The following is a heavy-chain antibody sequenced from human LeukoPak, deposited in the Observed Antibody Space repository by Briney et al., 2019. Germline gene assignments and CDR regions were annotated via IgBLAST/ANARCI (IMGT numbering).Heavy chain of an antibody. CDR3: ARISKYSGYAFDF. D-gene: IGHD5-12*01. J-gene: IGHJ4*02. Sequence: GGSLRLSCTASGFTFSTYDMHWVRQATGKGLEWVSAIDTAGDTYYPGSVKGRFTISRENAKNSLYLQMNSLRAGDTAVYYCARISKYSGYAFDFWGQGTLVTVSS. V-gene: IGHV3-13*01. CDR2: IDTAGDT. CDR1: GFTFSTYD.